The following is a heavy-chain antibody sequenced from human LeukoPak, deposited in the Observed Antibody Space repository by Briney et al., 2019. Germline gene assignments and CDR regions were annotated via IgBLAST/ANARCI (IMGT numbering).Heavy chain of an antibody. V-gene: IGHV4-59*01. CDR2: IYYSGST. D-gene: IGHD6-13*01. J-gene: IGHJ4*02. CDR1: GVSISSYY. CDR3: ARQEGYSSSWYY. Sequence: SETLSLTCTVSGVSISSYYWSWIRQPPGKGLEWIGYIYYSGSTNYNPSLKSRVTISVDTSKNQFSLKLSSVTAADTAVYYCARQEGYSSSWYYWGQGTLVTVSS.